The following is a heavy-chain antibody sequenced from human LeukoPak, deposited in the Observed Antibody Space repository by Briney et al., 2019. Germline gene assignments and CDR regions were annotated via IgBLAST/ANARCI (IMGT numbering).Heavy chain of an antibody. D-gene: IGHD3-10*01. CDR3: ARDWGSARDYFDY. CDR1: GFTFSSYS. J-gene: IGHJ4*02. V-gene: IGHV3-48*04. Sequence: GGSLRLSCAASGFTFSSYSMNWDRQAPGKGLEWVSYISSSSSTIYYADSVKGRFTISRDNAKNSLYLQMNSLRAEDTAVYYCARDWGSARDYFDYWGQGTLVTVSS. CDR2: ISSSSSTI.